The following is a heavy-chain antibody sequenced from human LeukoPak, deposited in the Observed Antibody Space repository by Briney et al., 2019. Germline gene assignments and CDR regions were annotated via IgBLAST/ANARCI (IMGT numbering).Heavy chain of an antibody. CDR1: GFTFSSYA. D-gene: IGHD3-10*01. J-gene: IGHJ6*02. V-gene: IGHV3-23*01. CDR2: ISGSGGST. CDR3: AKDTVWFGELPHYGMDV. Sequence: GRSLRLSCAASGFTFSSYAMSWVRQAPGKGLEWVSAISGSGGSTYYADSVKGRFTISRDNSKNTLYLQMNSLRAEDTAVYYCAKDTVWFGELPHYGMDVWGQGTTVTVSS.